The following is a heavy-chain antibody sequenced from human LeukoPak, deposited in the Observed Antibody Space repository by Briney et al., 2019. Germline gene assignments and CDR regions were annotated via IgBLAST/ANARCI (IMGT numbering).Heavy chain of an antibody. J-gene: IGHJ4*02. Sequence: GESLKISCKGSGYSFTSHWIGWVRQMPGKGLEWMGIIYPDDSESRYSPSFQGQVTISADKSISTAYLQWSGLKASDTAMYYCARRSRGGFDYWGQGTLVTVSS. CDR3: ARRSRGGFDY. D-gene: IGHD3-10*01. V-gene: IGHV5-51*01. CDR2: IYPDDSES. CDR1: GYSFTSHW.